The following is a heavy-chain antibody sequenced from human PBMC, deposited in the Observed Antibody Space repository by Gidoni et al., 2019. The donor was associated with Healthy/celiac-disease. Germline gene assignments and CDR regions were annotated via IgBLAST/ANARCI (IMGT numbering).Heavy chain of an antibody. V-gene: IGHV1-69*01. J-gene: IGHJ2*01. CDR2: IIPIFGTA. D-gene: IGHD3-22*01. CDR3: ARDYYDSSGYYSNWYFDL. Sequence: QVQLVQSGAEVTKPGSSVKVSCKSSGGTFSSYAISWVRQAPGQGLEWMGGIIPIFGTANDAQKFQGRVTITADESTSTAYMELSSLRSEDTAVYYCARDYYDSSGYYSNWYFDLWGRGTLVTVSS. CDR1: GGTFSSYA.